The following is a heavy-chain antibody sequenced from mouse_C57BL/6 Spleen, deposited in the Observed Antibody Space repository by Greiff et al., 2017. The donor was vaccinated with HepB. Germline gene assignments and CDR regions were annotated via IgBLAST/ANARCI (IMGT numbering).Heavy chain of an antibody. V-gene: IGHV1-55*01. Sequence: VQLQQSGAELVKPGASVKMSCKASGYTFTSYWITWVKQRPGQGLEWIGDIYPGSGSTNYNEKFKSKATLTVDTSSSTAYMQLSSLTSEDSAVYYCARYSNYVDWFAYWGQGTLVTVSA. CDR2: IYPGSGST. CDR1: GYTFTSYW. D-gene: IGHD2-5*01. CDR3: ARYSNYVDWFAY. J-gene: IGHJ3*01.